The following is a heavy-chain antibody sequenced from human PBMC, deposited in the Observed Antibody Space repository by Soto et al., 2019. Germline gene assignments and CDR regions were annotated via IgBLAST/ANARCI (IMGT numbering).Heavy chain of an antibody. CDR3: ARNGLYSSSRVYYYYGMDV. D-gene: IGHD6-6*01. V-gene: IGHV3-21*01. CDR2: ISSSSSYI. J-gene: IGHJ6*02. CDR1: GFTFSSYS. Sequence: GGSLRLSCAASGFTFSSYSMNWVRQAPGKGLEWVSSISSSSSYIYYADSVKGRFTISRDNAKNSLYLQMNSLRAEDTAVYYCARNGLYSSSRVYYYYGMDVWGQGTTVTVSS.